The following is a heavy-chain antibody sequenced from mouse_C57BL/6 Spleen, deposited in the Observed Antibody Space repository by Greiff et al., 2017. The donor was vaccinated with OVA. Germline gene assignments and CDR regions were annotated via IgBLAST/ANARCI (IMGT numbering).Heavy chain of an antibody. Sequence: EVMLVESGGGLVQPGGSLSLSCAASGFTFTDYYMSWVRQPPGKALEWLGFIRNKANGYTTEYSASVKGRFTISRDNSQSILYLQMNALRAEDSATYYCARDYYGSNPFDYWGQGTTLTVSS. J-gene: IGHJ2*01. CDR3: ARDYYGSNPFDY. CDR1: GFTFTDYY. D-gene: IGHD1-1*01. CDR2: IRNKANGYTT. V-gene: IGHV7-3*01.